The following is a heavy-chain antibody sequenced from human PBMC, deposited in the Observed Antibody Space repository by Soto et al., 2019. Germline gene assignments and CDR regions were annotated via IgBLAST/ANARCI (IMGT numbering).Heavy chain of an antibody. CDR3: ARGRRASIAGALWAAWGMDV. D-gene: IGHD6-19*01. J-gene: IGHJ6*02. CDR2: ISAYNGNT. Sequence: GASVKVSCKASGYTFTSYGISWVRPAPGQGLEWMGWISAYNGNTNYAQKLQGRVTMTTDTSTSTAYMELRSLRSDDTAVYYCARGRRASIAGALWAAWGMDVWGQGTTVTVSS. V-gene: IGHV1-18*01. CDR1: GYTFTSYG.